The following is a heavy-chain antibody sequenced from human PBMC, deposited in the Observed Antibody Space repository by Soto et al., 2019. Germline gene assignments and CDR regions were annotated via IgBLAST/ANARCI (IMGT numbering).Heavy chain of an antibody. V-gene: IGHV1-18*01. CDR3: ARGRGVVIPAGTPDAFDV. D-gene: IGHD6-13*01. CDR2: ISAFNDYT. J-gene: IGHJ3*01. Sequence: GASVKVSCKASGYTFNKYGFNWVRQAPGQGLEWMGRISAFNDYTNLAQKFQGRVTLTTGASTNTAYMELQILRSDDTAMYYCARGRGVVIPAGTPDAFDVWGQGTKVTVSS. CDR1: GYTFNKYG.